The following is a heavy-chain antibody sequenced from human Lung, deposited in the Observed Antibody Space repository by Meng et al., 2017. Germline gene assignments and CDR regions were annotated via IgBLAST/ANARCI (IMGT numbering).Heavy chain of an antibody. CDR2: INHSGST. CDR1: GGSFSDYY. Sequence: VQLKRGGAGLLKPSETLSLTGVVSGGSFSDYYWSWIRQPPGKGLEWIGEINHSGSTNYNPSLESRATISVDTSQNNLSLKLSSVTAADSAVYYCARGPTTMAHDFDYWGQGTLVTVS. V-gene: IGHV4-34*01. J-gene: IGHJ4*02. CDR3: ARGPTTMAHDFDY. D-gene: IGHD4-11*01.